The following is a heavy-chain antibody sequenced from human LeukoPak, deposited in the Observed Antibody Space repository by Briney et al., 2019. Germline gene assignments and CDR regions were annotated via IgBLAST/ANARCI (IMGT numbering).Heavy chain of an antibody. CDR3: ARVVSEGYDILTGYPSGGYYGMDV. V-gene: IGHV4-34*01. CDR1: GGSFSGYY. D-gene: IGHD3-9*01. J-gene: IGHJ6*02. Sequence: PSETLSLTCAVYGGSFSGYYWSWIRQPPGKGLEWIGEINHSGSTNYNPSLKSRVTISVGTSKNQFSLKLSSVTAADTAVYYCARVVSEGYDILTGYPSGGYYGMDVWGQGTTVTVSS. CDR2: INHSGST.